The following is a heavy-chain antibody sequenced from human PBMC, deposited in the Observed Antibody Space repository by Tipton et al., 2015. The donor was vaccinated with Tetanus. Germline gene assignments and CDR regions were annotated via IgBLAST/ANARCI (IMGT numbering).Heavy chain of an antibody. D-gene: IGHD2-15*01. CDR1: GFTFSRYG. CDR3: SKRLVVAASGAFDI. CDR2: ISYDGSNK. V-gene: IGHV3-30*18. J-gene: IGHJ3*02. Sequence: SLRLSCAASGFTFSRYGMHWVRQAPGKGLEWVAVISYDGSNKYYADSVKGRFTISRDNSKNTLYLQMNSLRAEDTAVYYCSKRLVVAASGAFDIGGQGTMVTVSS.